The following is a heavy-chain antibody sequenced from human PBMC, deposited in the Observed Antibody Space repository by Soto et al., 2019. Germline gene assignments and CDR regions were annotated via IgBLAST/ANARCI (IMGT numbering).Heavy chain of an antibody. CDR1: GFTFSSYG. J-gene: IGHJ6*02. CDR2: ISYDGSNK. Sequence: QVQLVESGGGVVQPGRSLRLSCAASGFTFSSYGMHWVRQAPGKGLEWVAVISYDGSNKYYADSVKGRFTISRDNSKNXXYXQXXSLRAEDTAVYYCAKDEAYYDFWSGYSYYYYGMDVWGQGTTVTVSS. V-gene: IGHV3-30*18. D-gene: IGHD3-3*01. CDR3: AKDEAYYDFWSGYSYYYYGMDV.